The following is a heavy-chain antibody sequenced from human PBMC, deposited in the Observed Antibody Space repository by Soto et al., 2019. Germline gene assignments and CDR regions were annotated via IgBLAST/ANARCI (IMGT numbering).Heavy chain of an antibody. CDR2: INPNSGGT. D-gene: IGHD6-13*01. CDR1: GYTFTGYY. J-gene: IGHJ6*02. Sequence: WASVKVSCKASGYTFTGYYMHWVRQAPGQGLEWMGWINPNSGGTNYAQKFQGRVTMTRDTSISTAYMELSRLRSDDTAVYYCARGSSSSWYFGVLGYYGMDVWGQGTTVTVSS. CDR3: ARGSSSSWYFGVLGYYGMDV. V-gene: IGHV1-2*02.